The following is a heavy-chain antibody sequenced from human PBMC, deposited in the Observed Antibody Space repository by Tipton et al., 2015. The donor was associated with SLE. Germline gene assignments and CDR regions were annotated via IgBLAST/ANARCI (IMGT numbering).Heavy chain of an antibody. CDR2: VSYSGTT. V-gene: IGHV4-59*08. Sequence: TLSLTCSVSGGSISNYYWSWIRQPPGKGLEWIGYVSYSGTTDYNPSLKSRVSISVDTSKNQVSLKRNSVTAADTAVYYCARHGYPEERWLQFNLEYWGQGTLVTVSS. CDR3: ARHGYPEERWLQFNLEY. D-gene: IGHD5-24*01. J-gene: IGHJ4*02. CDR1: GGSISNYY.